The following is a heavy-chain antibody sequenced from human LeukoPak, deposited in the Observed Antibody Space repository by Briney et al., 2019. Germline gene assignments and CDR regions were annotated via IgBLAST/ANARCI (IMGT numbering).Heavy chain of an antibody. Sequence: GGSLRVSCAASGFTFSSYSMNWVRQAPGKGLEWVSSISSSSSYIYYADSVKGRFTISRDNAKNSLYLQMNSLRAEDTAVYYCASSPGGSYHFDYWGQGTLVTVSS. CDR3: ASSPGGSYHFDY. CDR2: ISSSSSYI. CDR1: GFTFSSYS. J-gene: IGHJ4*02. D-gene: IGHD1-26*01. V-gene: IGHV3-21*01.